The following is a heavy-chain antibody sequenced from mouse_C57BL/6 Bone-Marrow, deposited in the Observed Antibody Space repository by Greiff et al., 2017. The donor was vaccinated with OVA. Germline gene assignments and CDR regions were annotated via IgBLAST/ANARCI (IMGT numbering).Heavy chain of an antibody. CDR3: ARFGNYEYFDV. Sequence: QVQLKESGPELVKPGASVKISCKASGYAFSSSWMNWVKQRPGKGLEWIGRIYPGDGDTNYNGKFKGKATLTADKSSSTAYMQLSSLTSEDSAVYFCARFGNYEYFDVWGTGTTVTVSS. CDR1: GYAFSSSW. V-gene: IGHV1-82*01. J-gene: IGHJ1*03. CDR2: IYPGDGDT. D-gene: IGHD2-1*01.